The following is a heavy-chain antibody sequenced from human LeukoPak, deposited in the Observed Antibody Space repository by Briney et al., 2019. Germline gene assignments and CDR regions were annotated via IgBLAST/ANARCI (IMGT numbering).Heavy chain of an antibody. CDR3: AKGGNSEYSSSSY. V-gene: IGHV4-38-2*01. D-gene: IGHD6-6*01. CDR1: GYSTSSGYY. CDR2: IYHSGST. J-gene: IGHJ4*02. Sequence: PSETLCLTRAVSGYSTSSGYYWGWIRQPPGKGLEWIGRIYHSGSTYYNPSLKSRVTTSVDTSTNQFSLKLNSVTAADTAVYYCAKGGNSEYSSSSYWGQGTLVTVSS.